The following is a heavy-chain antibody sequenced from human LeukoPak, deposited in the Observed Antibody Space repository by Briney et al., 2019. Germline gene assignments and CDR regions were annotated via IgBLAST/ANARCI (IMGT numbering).Heavy chain of an antibody. V-gene: IGHV1-69*13. CDR1: GGTFSSYA. CDR2: IIPIFGTA. CDR3: AALDPDSSGLDY. D-gene: IGHD3-22*01. J-gene: IGHJ4*02. Sequence: PVKVSCKASGGTFSSYAISWVRQAPGQGLEWMGGIIPIFGTANYAQKFQGRVTITADESTSTAYMELSSLRSEDTAVYYCAALDPDSSGLDYWGQGTLVTVSS.